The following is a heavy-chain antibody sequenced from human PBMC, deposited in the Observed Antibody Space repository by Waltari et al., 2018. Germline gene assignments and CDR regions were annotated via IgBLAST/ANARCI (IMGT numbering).Heavy chain of an antibody. CDR2: IYYSGST. Sequence: QLQLQESGPGLVKPSETLSLTCTVSGCSISSSSYYWGWIRQPPGKGLEWIGSIYYSGSTYYNPSLKSRVTISVDTSKNQFSLKLSSVTAADTAVYYCASPKGSSGWYPRNYFDYWGQGTLVTVSS. CDR1: GCSISSSSYY. D-gene: IGHD6-19*01. V-gene: IGHV4-39*01. J-gene: IGHJ4*02. CDR3: ASPKGSSGWYPRNYFDY.